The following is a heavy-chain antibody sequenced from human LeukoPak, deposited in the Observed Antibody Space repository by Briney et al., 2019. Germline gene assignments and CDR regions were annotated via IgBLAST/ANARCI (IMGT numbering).Heavy chain of an antibody. V-gene: IGHV3-30-3*01. CDR2: ISYDGSNK. J-gene: IGHJ4*02. D-gene: IGHD3-22*01. CDR1: GFTFSSYA. Sequence: PGGSLRLSCAASGFTFSSYAMHWVRQAPGKGLEWVAVISYDGSNKYYADSVKGRFTISRDNSKNTLYLQMNSLRAEDTAVYYCARGITMIVVVMYYWGQGTLVTVSS. CDR3: ARGITMIVVVMYY.